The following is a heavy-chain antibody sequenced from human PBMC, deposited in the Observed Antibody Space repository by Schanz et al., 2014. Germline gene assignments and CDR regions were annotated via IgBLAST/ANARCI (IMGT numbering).Heavy chain of an antibody. CDR3: ARGIDVSDFWSGSPPKGGANDY. J-gene: IGHJ4*02. CDR2: ISGSGGST. Sequence: EVQLLESGGGLVQPGGSLRLSCAASGFTFSTYAMSWVRQAPGKGLEWVSAISGSGGSTYYADSVKGRFSISRDNAKNSLYLQLNSLRAEVTAVYYCARGIDVSDFWSGSPPKGGANDYWGQGTLVTVSS. CDR1: GFTFSTYA. D-gene: IGHD3-3*01. V-gene: IGHV3-23*01.